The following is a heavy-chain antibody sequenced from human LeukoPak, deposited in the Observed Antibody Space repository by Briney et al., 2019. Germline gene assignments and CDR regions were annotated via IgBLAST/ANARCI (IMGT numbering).Heavy chain of an antibody. CDR1: GGSISSYY. V-gene: IGHV4-34*01. J-gene: IGHJ5*02. D-gene: IGHD4-23*01. CDR3: ARGPGGNSRWFDP. Sequence: PSETLSLTCTVSGGSISSYYWSWIRQPPGKGLEWIGEINHSGSTNYNPSLKSRVTISVDTSKNQFSLKLSSVTAADTAVYYCARGPGGNSRWFDPWGQGTLVTVSS. CDR2: INHSGST.